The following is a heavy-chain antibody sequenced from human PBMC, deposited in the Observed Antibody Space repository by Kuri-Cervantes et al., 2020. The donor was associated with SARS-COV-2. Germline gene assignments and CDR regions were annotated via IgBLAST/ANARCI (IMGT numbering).Heavy chain of an antibody. V-gene: IGHV3-64*01. CDR3: ARDRYYYMDV. CDR1: GFTFSSYA. Sequence: GESLKISCAASGFTFSSYAMHWVRQAPGKGLEYVSAIGSNGGSTYYANSVKGRFTISRDNSKNTLYLQMGSLRAEDMAVYYCARDRYYYMDVWGKGTTVTVSS. J-gene: IGHJ6*03. CDR2: IGSNGGST.